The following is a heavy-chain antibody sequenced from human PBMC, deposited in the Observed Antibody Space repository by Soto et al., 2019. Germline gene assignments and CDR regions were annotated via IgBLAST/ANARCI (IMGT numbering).Heavy chain of an antibody. J-gene: IGHJ4*02. Sequence: LSLTCTVSGGSVISYYWTWIRQPPGKGLEWIGYIYYDGSTNYSPSLKSRVSMSVDTSKNQISLKLSSLTAADTAVYFCARGGWSNDYWGQGILVTVSS. CDR3: ARGGWSNDY. D-gene: IGHD6-19*01. CDR1: GGSVISYY. CDR2: IYYDGST. V-gene: IGHV4-59*02.